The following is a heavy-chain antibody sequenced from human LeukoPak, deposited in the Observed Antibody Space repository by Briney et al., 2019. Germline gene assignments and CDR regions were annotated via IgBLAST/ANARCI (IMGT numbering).Heavy chain of an antibody. Sequence: GGSLRLSCAASGFTFSSYAMSWVRQAPGKGLEWVSTISGSGGSTYYADFVKGRFTLSRDNSKSTLYLQMNSLRAEDTAVYYCSSLDAYAFDIWGQGTMVTVSS. V-gene: IGHV3-23*01. CDR1: GFTFSSYA. J-gene: IGHJ3*02. D-gene: IGHD3-16*02. CDR2: ISGSGGST. CDR3: SSLDAYAFDI.